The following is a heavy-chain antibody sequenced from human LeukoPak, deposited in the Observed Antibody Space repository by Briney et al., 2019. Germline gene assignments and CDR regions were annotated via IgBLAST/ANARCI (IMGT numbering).Heavy chain of an antibody. CDR2: ISAYNGNT. V-gene: IGHV1-18*01. CDR3: ARGGANCSGGRCPLNWFDP. CDR1: GYTFTNYG. Sequence: ASVKVSCKASGYTFTNYGITWVRQAPGQGLEWKGWISAYNGNTNYAQKLQGRVTMTIDKTTSTAYMELRSLRSDDTAVYYCARGGANCSGGRCPLNWFDPWGQGTPVTVSS. J-gene: IGHJ5*02. D-gene: IGHD2-15*01.